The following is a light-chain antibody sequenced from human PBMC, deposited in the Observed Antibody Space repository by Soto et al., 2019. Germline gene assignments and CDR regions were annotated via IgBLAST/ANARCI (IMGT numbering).Light chain of an antibody. CDR2: GAS. J-gene: IGKJ4*01. Sequence: EIVLTQSPGTLSLSPGERATLSCWASQSLNSRSLAWYQQKPGQAPRLLIYGASSRATGIPDRFSGSGSGTDFTLTISRLEPEDFALYYCQQYVSAPPTFGGGTKVEI. V-gene: IGKV3-20*01. CDR3: QQYVSAPPT. CDR1: QSLNSRS.